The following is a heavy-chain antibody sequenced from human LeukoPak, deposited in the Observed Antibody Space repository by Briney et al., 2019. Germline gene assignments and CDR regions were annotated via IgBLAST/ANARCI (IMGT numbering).Heavy chain of an antibody. V-gene: IGHV4-61*08. D-gene: IGHD3-3*01. Sequence: PSQTLSLTCTVSGGSISSGGYYWSWIRQPPGKGLEWIGYIYYSGSTNYNPSLKSRVTISVDTSKNQFSLKLSSVTAADTAVYYCARSPNYDFWSGYYHETYFDYWGQGTLVTVSS. CDR1: GGSISSGGYY. CDR2: IYYSGST. J-gene: IGHJ4*02. CDR3: ARSPNYDFWSGYYHETYFDY.